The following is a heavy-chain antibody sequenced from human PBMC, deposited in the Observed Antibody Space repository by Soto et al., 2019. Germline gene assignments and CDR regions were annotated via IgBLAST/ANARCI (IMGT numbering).Heavy chain of an antibody. CDR3: ARSSWGRCFDL. J-gene: IGHJ2*01. D-gene: IGHD7-27*01. Sequence: QLQLQESGPGLVKPSETLSLTCTVSGGSISSSSYYWGWIRQPPGKGLEWIGTIYYSGSTNYNPSLQTRVTMSVDTSKTQFSLQLSPVTAADTAVYSCARSSWGRCFDLWGRGTLVTVSS. CDR1: GGSISSSSYY. CDR2: IYYSGST. V-gene: IGHV4-39*01.